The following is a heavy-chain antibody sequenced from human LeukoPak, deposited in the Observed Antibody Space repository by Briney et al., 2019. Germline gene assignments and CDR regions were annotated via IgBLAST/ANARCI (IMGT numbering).Heavy chain of an antibody. V-gene: IGHV3-21*01. Sequence: GGSLRLSCAASGFIFSSYSMNWVRQAPGKGLEWVSSISSSSSYIYYADSVKGRFTISRDNAKNSLYLQMNSLRAEDTAVYYIARFALKSPPTDWGQGTLVTVSS. J-gene: IGHJ4*02. CDR1: GFIFSSYS. CDR2: ISSSSSYI. CDR3: ARFALKSPPTD.